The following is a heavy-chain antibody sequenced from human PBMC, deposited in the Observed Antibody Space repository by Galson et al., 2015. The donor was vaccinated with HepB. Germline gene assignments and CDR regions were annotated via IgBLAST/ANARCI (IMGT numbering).Heavy chain of an antibody. Sequence: SLRLSCAASGFTFSSYSMNWVRQAPGKGLEWVSSISSSSSYIYYADSVKGRFTISRDNAKNSLYLQMNSLRAEDTAVYYCARDREENDAFDIWGQGTMVTVSS. CDR1: GFTFSSYS. CDR2: ISSSSSYI. V-gene: IGHV3-21*01. CDR3: ARDREENDAFDI. D-gene: IGHD1-26*01. J-gene: IGHJ3*02.